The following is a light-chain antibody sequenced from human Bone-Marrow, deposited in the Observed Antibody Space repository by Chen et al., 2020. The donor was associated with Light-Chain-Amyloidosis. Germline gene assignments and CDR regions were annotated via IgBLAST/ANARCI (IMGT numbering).Light chain of an antibody. J-gene: IGLJ3*02. CDR3: SSYTSSSTWV. CDR2: DVS. V-gene: IGLV2-14*01. Sequence: QSAPTQPPSVSGSPGQSITISCTGTSSDVGGYNYFSWYQQHPGKAPKLMIYDVSNRPSGVSNRFSGSKSGNTASLTISGLQAEDEADYYCSSYTSSSTWVFGGGTKLTVL. CDR1: SSDVGGYNY.